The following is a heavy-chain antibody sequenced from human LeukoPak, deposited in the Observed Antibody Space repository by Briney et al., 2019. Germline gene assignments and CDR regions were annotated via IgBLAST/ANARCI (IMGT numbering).Heavy chain of an antibody. J-gene: IGHJ4*02. CDR1: WDTVSSSNAV. CDR2: TYYRSKWYN. D-gene: IGHD1-26*01. CDR3: VRSGYSGYLDY. V-gene: IGHV6-1*01. Sequence: SQPLSQTCFNSWDTVSSSNAVCSWIRQSPSRGLEWLGRTYYRSKWYNHYAVSVKSRITINPDTSKNQFSLQLNSVTPDDTAGYFCVRSGYSGYLDYWGQGTLVTVSS.